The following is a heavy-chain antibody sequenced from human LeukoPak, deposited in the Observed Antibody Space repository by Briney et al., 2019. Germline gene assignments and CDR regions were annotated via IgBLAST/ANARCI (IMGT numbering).Heavy chain of an antibody. CDR1: GGIFSSYA. CDR3: ARDLPPYYFDC. J-gene: IGHJ4*02. Sequence: HGASVKVSCKASGGIFSSYAISWVRQAPGQGLEWMGRIIPILGIANYAQKFQGRVTITADNSTSTAYMDLSSLRSEDTAVYYCARDLPPYYFDCWGQGTLVTVTS. CDR2: IIPILGIA. V-gene: IGHV1-69*04.